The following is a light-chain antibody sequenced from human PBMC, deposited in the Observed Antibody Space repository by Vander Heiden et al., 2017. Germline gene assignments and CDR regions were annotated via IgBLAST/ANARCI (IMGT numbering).Light chain of an antibody. CDR2: DTS. Sequence: EIVWTQSPATLSLSPGERATLSCRASQSVSSYLAWYHQNPCQAPRLLIYDTSNRATGIPARFSGSGSGTDFTLTISTLDPEDFAVYYCQQRGNWPPVLTFGGGTKVEIK. CDR1: QSVSSY. J-gene: IGKJ4*01. V-gene: IGKV3-11*01. CDR3: QQRGNWPPVLT.